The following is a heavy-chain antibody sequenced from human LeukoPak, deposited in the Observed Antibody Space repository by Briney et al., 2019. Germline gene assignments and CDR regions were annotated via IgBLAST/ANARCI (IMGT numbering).Heavy chain of an antibody. CDR1: GFAFSSYG. CDR2: ISGTGVGT. J-gene: IGHJ3*01. D-gene: IGHD6-19*01. CDR3: AKDRLYSSGWGAFDV. V-gene: IGHV3-23*01. Sequence: GGSLRLSCAASGFAFSSYGMSWVRQAPGKGLEWVSAISGTGVGTYYADSVKGRFTISRDNAKNTLYLQIESLRADDAAVYYCAKDRLYSSGWGAFDVWGQGTMVTVSS.